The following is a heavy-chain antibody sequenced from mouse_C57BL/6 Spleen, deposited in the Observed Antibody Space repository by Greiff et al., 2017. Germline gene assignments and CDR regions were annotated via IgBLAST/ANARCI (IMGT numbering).Heavy chain of an antibody. J-gene: IGHJ4*01. CDR3: ARLPYYDYDYAVDY. CDR2: ISSGSSTI. CDR1: GFTFSDYG. V-gene: IGHV5-17*01. Sequence: EVKLMESGGGLVKPGGSLKLSCAASGFTFSDYGMHWVRQAPEKGLEWVAYISSGSSTIYYADTVKGRFTISRDNAKNTLFLQMTSLRSEDTAMYYCARLPYYDYDYAVDYWGQGTSVTVSS. D-gene: IGHD2-4*01.